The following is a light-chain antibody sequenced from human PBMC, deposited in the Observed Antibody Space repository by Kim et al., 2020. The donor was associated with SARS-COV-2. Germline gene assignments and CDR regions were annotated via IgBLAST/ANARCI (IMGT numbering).Light chain of an antibody. CDR1: QSLLHSNGYNY. Sequence: DIVMTQSPLSLPVTPGEPASISCRSSQSLLHSNGYNYLDWYLQKPGQSPQLLIYLGSNRASGVPDRFSGSGSGTDFTLKISRVEAEDIGVYYCMQAIQTRYTFSQRTKLEI. V-gene: IGKV2-28*01. CDR2: LGS. J-gene: IGKJ2*01. CDR3: MQAIQTRYT.